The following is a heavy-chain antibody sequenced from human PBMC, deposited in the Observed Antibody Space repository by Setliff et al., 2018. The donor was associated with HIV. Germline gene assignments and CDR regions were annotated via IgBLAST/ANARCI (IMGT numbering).Heavy chain of an antibody. CDR3: ARGRNYDSSGYGDYYYYMDV. Sequence: ASVKVSCKASGGTFSSYPISWVRQAPGQGLEWMGGIIPIFGTTHYAQKFQGRVTVTADESTSTAYVQLSSLRSDDTAVYYCARGRNYDSSGYGDYYYYMDVWGKGTTVTVS. D-gene: IGHD3-22*01. CDR2: IIPIFGTT. CDR1: GGTFSSYP. J-gene: IGHJ6*03. V-gene: IGHV1-69*13.